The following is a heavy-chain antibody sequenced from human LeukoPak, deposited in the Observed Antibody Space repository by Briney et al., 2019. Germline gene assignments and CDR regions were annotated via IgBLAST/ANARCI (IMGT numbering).Heavy chain of an antibody. CDR3: ARRLVADNYYYYGMDV. D-gene: IGHD5-12*01. CDR1: GYTVTSYY. Sequence: ASAKVSCKASGYTVTSYYMHWVRQATGQGLEWMGMINPSGGGTSYAQKFQGRVTMTRDTSTSTVYMELSSLRSEDTAVYYCARRLVADNYYYYGMDVWGQGTTVTVSS. J-gene: IGHJ6*02. V-gene: IGHV1-46*01. CDR2: INPSGGGT.